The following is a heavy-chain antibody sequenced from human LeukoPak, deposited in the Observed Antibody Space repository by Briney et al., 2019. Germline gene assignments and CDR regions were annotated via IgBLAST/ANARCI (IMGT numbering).Heavy chain of an antibody. CDR2: IYTSGST. CDR3: ARHRGDGYNYKGFGYFDY. Sequence: SETLSLTCTVSGGSISSYYWSWIRQPPGKGLEWIGYIYTSGSTNYNPSLKSRVTISVDTSKNQFSLKLSSVTAADTAVYYCARHRGDGYNYKGFGYFDYWGQGTLVTVSS. D-gene: IGHD5-24*01. J-gene: IGHJ4*02. V-gene: IGHV4-4*09. CDR1: GGSISSYY.